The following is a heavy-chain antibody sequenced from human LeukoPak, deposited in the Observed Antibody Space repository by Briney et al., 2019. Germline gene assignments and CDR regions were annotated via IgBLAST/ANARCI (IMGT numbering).Heavy chain of an antibody. CDR1: GFTFSSYA. CDR2: ISGSGGST. CDR3: AKDMGYSSGIDY. Sequence: PGASLRLSCAASGFTFSSYAMSWVRQAPGKGLEGVSAISGSGGSTYYADSVKGRFTISRDNSKNTLYLQMNSLRAEDTAVYYCAKDMGYSSGIDYWGQGTLVTVSS. D-gene: IGHD6-19*01. V-gene: IGHV3-23*01. J-gene: IGHJ4*02.